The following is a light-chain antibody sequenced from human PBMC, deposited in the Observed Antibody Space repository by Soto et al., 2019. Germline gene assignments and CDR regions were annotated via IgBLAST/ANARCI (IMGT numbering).Light chain of an antibody. CDR2: DTS. Sequence: QSVVTQEPSLTVSPGGTVTLTCGSSTGAVTSGHYPYWFQQKPGQAPRTLIYDTSNKHSWTPARFSGSLLGGKAALTLSGAQPEDEADYYCLPTYSGAGEVFGGGTQLTVL. J-gene: IGLJ2*01. V-gene: IGLV7-46*01. CDR3: LPTYSGAGEV. CDR1: TGAVTSGHY.